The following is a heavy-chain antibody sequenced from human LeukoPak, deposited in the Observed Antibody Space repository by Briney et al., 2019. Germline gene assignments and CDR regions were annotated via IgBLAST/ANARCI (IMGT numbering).Heavy chain of an antibody. J-gene: IGHJ4*02. D-gene: IGHD3-22*01. CDR2: ISYSGRT. CDR1: DGSISSNSYY. Sequence: SETLSLTCTVSDGSISSNSYYWGWIRQPPGKGLEWISSISYSGRTYYNPSLESRVTISVDASKNQFSLELNSVTAADTAVYYCARHTRMPVRYYYDSSGSGDYWGQGTLVTVSS. CDR3: ARHTRMPVRYYYDSSGSGDY. V-gene: IGHV4-39*01.